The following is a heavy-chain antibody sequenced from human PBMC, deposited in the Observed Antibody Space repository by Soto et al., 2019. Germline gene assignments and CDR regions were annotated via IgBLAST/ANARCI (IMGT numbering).Heavy chain of an antibody. V-gene: IGHV4-4*02. CDR2: IQHSGSP. CDR1: GGSVSSTNW. J-gene: IGHJ5*02. D-gene: IGHD2-21*01. CDR3: ATRPPRIVVTLLPIPA. Sequence: QVQLRQSGPGLVKTSGTLSLTCAVSGGSVSSTNWWTWVRQPPGKRLEWIGEIQHSGSPTYRPSLRGLATISVDKFNKQYSLSLRSVTAADTAVYYCATRPPRIVVTLLPIPAWGQGIQVTVSS.